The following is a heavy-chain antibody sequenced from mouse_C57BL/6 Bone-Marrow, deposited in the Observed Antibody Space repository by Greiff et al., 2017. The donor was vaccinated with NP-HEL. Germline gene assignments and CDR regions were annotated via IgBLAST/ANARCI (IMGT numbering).Heavy chain of an antibody. D-gene: IGHD4-1*01. CDR3: ARRELTGGDY. V-gene: IGHV1-80*01. J-gene: IGHJ2*01. CDR1: GYAFSSYW. CDR2: IYPGDGDT. Sequence: VQLVESGAELVKPGASVKISCKASGYAFSSYWMNWVKQRPGKGLEWIGQIYPGDGDTNYNGKFKGKATLTADKSSSTAYMQLSSLTSEDSAVYFCARRELTGGDYWGQGTTLTVSS.